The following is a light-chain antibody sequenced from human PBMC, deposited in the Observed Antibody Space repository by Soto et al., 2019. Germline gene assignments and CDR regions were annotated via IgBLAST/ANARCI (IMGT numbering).Light chain of an antibody. J-gene: IGLJ1*01. CDR2: EVR. CDR1: SSDVGRYNY. CDR3: CSYTRSNTYV. V-gene: IGLV2-14*01. Sequence: QSALTQPASVSGSPGQSITITCTGTSSDVGRYNYVSWYQQHPGKAPKLMIYEVRNRPSGVCYRFSGSNSGNTASLTISGPQPEDEADYYCCSYTRSNTYVFGSGTKVTVL.